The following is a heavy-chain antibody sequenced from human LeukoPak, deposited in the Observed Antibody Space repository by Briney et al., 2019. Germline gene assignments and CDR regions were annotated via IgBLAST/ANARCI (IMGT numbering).Heavy chain of an antibody. Sequence: GGSLRLSCAASGFTFRDAWMSWVRQAPGKGLEWVSVISGSGGSTFYADSVKGRFTISRDNSKDTLYLQMNSLRAEDTAVYYCAKDPGRVPAAYFDYWGQGTLVTVSS. V-gene: IGHV3-23*01. CDR2: ISGSGGST. CDR1: GFTFRDA. J-gene: IGHJ4*02. CDR3: AKDPGRVPAAYFDY. D-gene: IGHD2-2*01.